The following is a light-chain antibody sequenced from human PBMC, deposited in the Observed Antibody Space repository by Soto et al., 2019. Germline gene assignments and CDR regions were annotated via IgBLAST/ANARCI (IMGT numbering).Light chain of an antibody. V-gene: IGKV3-20*01. CDR2: AAS. Sequence: VVLTHSPGTLSLSPWERASLSCRASQSVSSSYLAWYQQKPGQAPRLLIYAASSRATDIPDRFSGSGSGTDFTLTISRLEPEDFAVYYCQQYGSSGKFGQGTKVDIK. CDR3: QQYGSSGK. CDR1: QSVSSSY. J-gene: IGKJ1*01.